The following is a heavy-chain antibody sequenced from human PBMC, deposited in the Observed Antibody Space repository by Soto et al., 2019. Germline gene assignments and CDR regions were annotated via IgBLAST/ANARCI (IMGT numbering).Heavy chain of an antibody. CDR1: GGTFSSYA. D-gene: IGHD2-2*01. V-gene: IGHV1-69*01. Sequence: QVQLVQSGAEVKKPGSSVKVSCKASGGTFSSYAISWVRQAPGQGLEWMGGIIPIFGTANYAQKFQGRVTITADESTSTAYMELSSLRSEDTAVYYCVREGDLGYCSSTSCPPDYYGMDVWGQGTTVTVSS. CDR3: VREGDLGYCSSTSCPPDYYGMDV. CDR2: IIPIFGTA. J-gene: IGHJ6*02.